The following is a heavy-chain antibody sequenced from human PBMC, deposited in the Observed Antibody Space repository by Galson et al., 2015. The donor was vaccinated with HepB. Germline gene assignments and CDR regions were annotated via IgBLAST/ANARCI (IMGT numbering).Heavy chain of an antibody. V-gene: IGHV3-49*03. CDR3: TRVGGYSYGTPNKLYFDY. J-gene: IGHJ4*02. D-gene: IGHD5-18*01. CDR1: GFTFGDYA. Sequence: SLRLSCAASGFTFGDYAMSWFRQAPGKGLEWVGFIRSKAYGGTTEYAASVKGRFTISRDDSKSIAYLQMNSLKTEDTAVYYCTRVGGYSYGTPNKLYFDYWGQGTLVTVSS. CDR2: IRSKAYGGTT.